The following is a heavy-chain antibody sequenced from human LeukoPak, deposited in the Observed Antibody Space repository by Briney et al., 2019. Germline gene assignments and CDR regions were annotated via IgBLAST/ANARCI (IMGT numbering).Heavy chain of an antibody. D-gene: IGHD3-9*01. CDR1: GFTLSSYE. CDR2: ISSSGSTI. V-gene: IGHV3-48*03. CDR3: ARDQDWAFDS. J-gene: IGHJ4*02. Sequence: GGSLRLSCAASGFTLSSYEMNWVRQAPGKGLEWVSYISSSGSTIYYADSVKGRFTISRDNAKNSLSLQMNSLRDEDTALYYCARDQDWAFDSWGQGTLVTVSS.